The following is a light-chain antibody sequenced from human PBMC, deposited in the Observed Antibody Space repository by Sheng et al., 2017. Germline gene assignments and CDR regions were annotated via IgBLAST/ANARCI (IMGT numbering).Light chain of an antibody. CDR2: GAS. Sequence: AIRMTQSPSSFSDSTGDRITITCRASQHIHGYLAWYQQKPGKPPKLLIYGASTLQSDVPSRFSGSGFGTDFNLTVSSLQSEDFASYYCHQYFSYPRTFGPGTKLEIQ. CDR1: QHIHGY. J-gene: IGKJ3*01. V-gene: IGKV1-8*01. CDR3: HQYFSYPRT.